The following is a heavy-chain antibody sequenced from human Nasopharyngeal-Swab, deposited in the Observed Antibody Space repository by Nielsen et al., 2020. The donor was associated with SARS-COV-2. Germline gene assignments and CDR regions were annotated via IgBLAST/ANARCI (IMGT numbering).Heavy chain of an antibody. J-gene: IGHJ5*02. V-gene: IGHV1-46*01. CDR2: INPSGGST. D-gene: IGHD6-19*01. CDR3: ARDTAVAGIGGGWLDP. CDR1: GYTFTSYY. Sequence: ASVKVSCKASGYTFTSYYMHWVRQAPGQGLEWMGIINPSGGSTSYAQKFQGRVTMTRDTSTSTVYMELSSLRSEDTAVYYCARDTAVAGIGGGWLDPWGQGTLVTVSS.